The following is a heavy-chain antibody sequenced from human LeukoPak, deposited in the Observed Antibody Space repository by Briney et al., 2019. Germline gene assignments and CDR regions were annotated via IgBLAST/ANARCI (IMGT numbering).Heavy chain of an antibody. CDR1: GYSFTSYW. V-gene: IGHV5-51*01. Sequence: GESLKISCKGSGYSFTSYWIGWVRQMPGKGLEWMGIIYPGDSDTRYSPSFQGQVTISADKSISTAYLQWSSLKASDTAMYYCARLPHSSSSGYYYYYYMDVWGKGTTVTVSS. CDR2: IYPGDSDT. J-gene: IGHJ6*03. D-gene: IGHD6-6*01. CDR3: ARLPHSSSSGYYYYYYMDV.